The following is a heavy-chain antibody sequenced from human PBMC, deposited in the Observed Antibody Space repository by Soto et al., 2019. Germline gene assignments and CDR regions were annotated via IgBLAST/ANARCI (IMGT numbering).Heavy chain of an antibody. Sequence: GGSLRLSCAASGFTFSRYAMSWVRQAPGEGVGWVSAISGSGGGTYYADSVKGRFTISRDNPQTTLYLQMNSLRAEDTAVYYCASLGWDIWPRPVPYYYGMDVWGQGTTVPVSS. CDR3: ASLGWDIWPRPVPYYYGMDV. CDR2: ISGSGGGT. J-gene: IGHJ6*02. V-gene: IGHV3-23*01. D-gene: IGHD2-15*01. CDR1: GFTFSRYA.